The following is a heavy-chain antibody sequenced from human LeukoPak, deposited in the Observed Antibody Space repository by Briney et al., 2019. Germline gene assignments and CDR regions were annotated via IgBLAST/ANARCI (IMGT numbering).Heavy chain of an antibody. Sequence: GGSLRLSCAASGFTFRSYGMNWVRQAPGKGLEWVSAISASGDSTYYADSVKGRFTVSRGNSKDTLYLQMNSLGAEDTAVYYCAKGYLNMDVWAKGTTVTLSS. CDR3: AKGYLNMDV. CDR2: ISASGDST. J-gene: IGHJ6*03. V-gene: IGHV3-23*01. CDR1: GFTFRSYG. D-gene: IGHD2-2*02.